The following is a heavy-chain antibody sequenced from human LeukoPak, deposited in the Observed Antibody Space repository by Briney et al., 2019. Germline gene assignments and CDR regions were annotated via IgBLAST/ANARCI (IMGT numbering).Heavy chain of an antibody. D-gene: IGHD3-10*01. J-gene: IGHJ4*02. CDR2: ISWNSGSI. V-gene: IGHV3-9*01. Sequence: GGSLRLSCAASGFTFDDYAMHWVRQAPGKGLEWVSGISWNSGSIGYADSVKGRSTISRDNAKNSLYLQMNSLRAEDTALYYCAKDMGFGEFTFDYWGQGTLVTVSS. CDR1: GFTFDDYA. CDR3: AKDMGFGEFTFDY.